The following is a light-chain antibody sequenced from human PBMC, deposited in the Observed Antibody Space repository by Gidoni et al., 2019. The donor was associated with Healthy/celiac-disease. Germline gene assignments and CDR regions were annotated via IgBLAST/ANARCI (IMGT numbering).Light chain of an antibody. CDR3: SSYTSSSTLYV. CDR2: DVS. CDR1: SSDGGGYNY. Sequence: QSALTQPASVSGSPGQSMTISCTGTSSDGGGYNYVALYQQHPGNAPHLMSYDVSKRPSGVSNRFSGSKSGNTASLTISGLQAEDEADYYCSSYTSSSTLYVFGTGTKVTVL. J-gene: IGLJ1*01. V-gene: IGLV2-14*01.